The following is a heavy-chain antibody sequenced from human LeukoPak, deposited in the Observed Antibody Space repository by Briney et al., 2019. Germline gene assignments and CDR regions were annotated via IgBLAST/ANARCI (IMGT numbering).Heavy chain of an antibody. J-gene: IGHJ5*02. CDR3: ARNPYYYGSGTLPGGFDP. CDR2: ISSSSSYT. CDR1: GFTFSSYS. D-gene: IGHD3-10*01. V-gene: IGHV3-21*01. Sequence: GGSLRLSCAASGFTFSSYSMNWVRQAPGKGLEWVSSISSSSSYTYYADSVKGRFTISRDNAKNSLYLQMNSLRAEDTAVYYCARNPYYYGSGTLPGGFDPWGQGTLVTVSS.